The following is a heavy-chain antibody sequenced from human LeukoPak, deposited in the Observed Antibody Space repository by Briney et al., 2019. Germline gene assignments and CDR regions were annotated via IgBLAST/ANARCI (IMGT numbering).Heavy chain of an antibody. CDR3: VLFYAGRPNY. CDR1: GYTFTRYN. J-gene: IGHJ4*02. D-gene: IGHD1-1*01. CDR2: IDPRGGST. V-gene: IGHV1-46*01. Sequence: ASVKVSCKASGYTFTRYNIHWVRQAPGQGLEWMGMIDPRGGSTTYAQKFQGRVTITRDTSTTTVFMELTSLNSDDTAMYNCVLFYAGRPNYWGQGTLVTVSS.